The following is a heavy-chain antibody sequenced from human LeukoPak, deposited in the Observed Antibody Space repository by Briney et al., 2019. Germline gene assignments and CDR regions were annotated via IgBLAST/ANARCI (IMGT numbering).Heavy chain of an antibody. D-gene: IGHD3-10*01. V-gene: IGHV1-46*01. CDR1: GYTFTSYY. J-gene: IGHJ4*02. CDR3: ARYSGLYGSGSKGPKFDY. Sequence: GASVKVSCKASGYTFTSYYMHWVRQAPGQGLEWTGIINPSGGSTSYAQKFQGRVTMTRDTSTSTVYMELSSLRSEDTAVYYCARYSGLYGSGSKGPKFDYWGQGTLVTVSS. CDR2: INPSGGST.